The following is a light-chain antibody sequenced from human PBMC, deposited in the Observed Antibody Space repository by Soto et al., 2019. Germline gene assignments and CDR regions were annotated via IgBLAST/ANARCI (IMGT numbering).Light chain of an antibody. CDR3: QSYDSSLSGHAV. V-gene: IGLV1-40*01. J-gene: IGLJ2*01. CDR1: SSNIGAGYD. CDR2: GNS. Sequence: QSVLTQPPSVSGAPGQRVTISCTGSSSNIGAGYDVHWYQQLPGTAPKLLIYGNSNRPSGVPDRFSGSKSGTSASLAITGLQAEDEADYYCQSYDSSLSGHAVFGGGTKLTVL.